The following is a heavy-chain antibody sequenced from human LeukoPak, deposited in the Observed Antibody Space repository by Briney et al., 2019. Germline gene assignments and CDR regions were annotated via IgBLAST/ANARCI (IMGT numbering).Heavy chain of an antibody. V-gene: IGHV3-23*01. CDR3: VNGGHRYDFWRFAY. D-gene: IGHD3-3*01. J-gene: IGHJ4*02. CDR1: GFSFSYSA. CDR2: ISGSGGST. Sequence: GESLRLSCVASGFSFSYSAMSWIRQSPGKGLEWVSSISGSGGSTYYADSVKGRSTISRDNSKNTLFLQVNSLRAEDMGRYYCVNGGHRYDFWRFAYWGQGTLVAVSS.